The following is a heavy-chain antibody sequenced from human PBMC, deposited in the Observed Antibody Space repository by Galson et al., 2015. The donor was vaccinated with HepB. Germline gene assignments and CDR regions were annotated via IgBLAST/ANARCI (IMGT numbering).Heavy chain of an antibody. CDR1: GYTFISYN. J-gene: IGHJ4*02. CDR3: ARRSSDAPHFDL. V-gene: IGHV1-46*04. CDR2: ISPNGGST. D-gene: IGHD2-15*01. Sequence: SVKVSCKASGYTFISYNIHWVRQAPGQGLEWVGRISPNGGSTVYAQTLRGRVRMTRDTSTNTLYMELSSLKSEDTAVYYCARRSSDAPHFDLRGQGSQVTVST.